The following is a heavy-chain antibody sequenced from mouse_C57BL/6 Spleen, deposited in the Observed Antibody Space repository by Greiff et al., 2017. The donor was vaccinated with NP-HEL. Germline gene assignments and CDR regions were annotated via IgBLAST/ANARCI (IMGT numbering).Heavy chain of an antibody. CDR2: IYPRSGNT. V-gene: IGHV1-81*01. J-gene: IGHJ3*01. CDR1: GYTFTSYG. D-gene: IGHD1-1*01. CDR3: ARDYGSSYEAWCAY. Sequence: QVQLQQSGAELARPGASVKLSCKASGYTFTSYGISWVKQRTGQGLEWIGEIYPRSGNTSYNEKFKGKATLTADKSSSTAYMELRSLTSEDSAVYFCARDYGSSYEAWCAYWGQGTLVTVSA.